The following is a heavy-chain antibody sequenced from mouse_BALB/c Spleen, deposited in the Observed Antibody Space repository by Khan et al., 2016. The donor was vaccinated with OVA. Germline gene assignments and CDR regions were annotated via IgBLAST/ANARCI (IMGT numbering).Heavy chain of an antibody. D-gene: IGHD1-2*01. CDR2: ISDLAYTI. J-gene: IGHJ3*01. V-gene: IGHV5-15*02. CDR1: GFTFSDYG. CDR3: ARGGGTAPFSY. Sequence: EVELVESGGGLVQPGGSRKLSCAASGFTFSDYGMAWVRQAPGTGPEWVAFISDLAYTIYYADTVTGRFTISRENAKHTLYLEMSSLRSADTAIYCWARGGGTAPFSYWGLGTLVTVSA.